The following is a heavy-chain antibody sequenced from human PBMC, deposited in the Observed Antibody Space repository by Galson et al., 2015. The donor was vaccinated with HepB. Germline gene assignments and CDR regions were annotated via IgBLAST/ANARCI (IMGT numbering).Heavy chain of an antibody. CDR3: ARALLMNWFDP. CDR2: IWYDGSNK. V-gene: IGHV3-33*01. D-gene: IGHD2-8*01. CDR1: GFTFSSYG. Sequence: SLRLSCAASGFTFSSYGMHWVRQAPGKGLEWVAVIWYDGSNKYYADSVKGRFTISRDNSKNTLYLQMNSLRAEDTAVYYCARALLMNWFDPWGQGTLVTVSP. J-gene: IGHJ5*02.